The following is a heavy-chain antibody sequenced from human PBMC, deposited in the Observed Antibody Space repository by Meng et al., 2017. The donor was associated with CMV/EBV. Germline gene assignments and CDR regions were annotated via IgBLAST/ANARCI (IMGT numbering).Heavy chain of an antibody. CDR2: MYQNGNT. CDR3: ARGLVRSAFDY. Sequence: SETLSLTCIVSGYSITSGYYWGWVRQPPGKGLEWIGSMYQNGNTYHNPSLKSRVTISVDTSKNQFSLKLSSVTAADTAVYYCARGLVRSAFDYWGQGTLVTVSS. CDR1: GYSITSGYY. J-gene: IGHJ4*02. D-gene: IGHD4-17*01. V-gene: IGHV4-38-2*02.